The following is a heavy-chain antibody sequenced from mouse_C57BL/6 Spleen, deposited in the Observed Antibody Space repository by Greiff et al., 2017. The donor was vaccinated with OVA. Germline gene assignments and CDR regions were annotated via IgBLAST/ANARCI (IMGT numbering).Heavy chain of an antibody. CDR1: GYTFTSYG. CDR3: ARDIYYDYGGDY. J-gene: IGHJ2*01. Sequence: QVQLKQSGAELARPGASVKLSCKASGYTFTSYGISWVKQRTGQGLEWIGEIYPRSGNTYYNEKFKGKATLTADKSSSTAYMELRSLTSEDSAVYFCARDIYYDYGGDYWGQGTTLTVSS. D-gene: IGHD2-4*01. CDR2: IYPRSGNT. V-gene: IGHV1-81*01.